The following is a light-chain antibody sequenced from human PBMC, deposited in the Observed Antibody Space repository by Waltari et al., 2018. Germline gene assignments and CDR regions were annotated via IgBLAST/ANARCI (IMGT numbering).Light chain of an antibody. CDR1: SLAAFS. V-gene: IGLV3-19*01. J-gene: IGLJ2*01. CDR3: NSRDTSGDHVV. Sequence: SSELTQDPAVSLALGQTVTITCQGHSLAAFSANGYQQKPGQAPILVIYGKNNRPSGIPDRFSGSNSGNSASLTITGAQAEDEAAYYCNSRDTSGDHVVFGGGTKLTVL. CDR2: GKN.